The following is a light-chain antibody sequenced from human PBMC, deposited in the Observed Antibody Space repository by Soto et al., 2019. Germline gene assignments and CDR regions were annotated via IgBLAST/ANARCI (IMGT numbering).Light chain of an antibody. J-gene: IGLJ3*02. CDR2: EDS. V-gene: IGLV3-21*02. Sequence: SYELTQPPSVSVAPGQTARMTCGGNNIGSKRVQWYQHKAGQAPVMVVYEDSDRPSGIPERFSGSNSGNTATLTISGVEAGDEADYYCQVRETNTDHLVFGGGTKVTVL. CDR3: QVRETNTDHLV. CDR1: NIGSKR.